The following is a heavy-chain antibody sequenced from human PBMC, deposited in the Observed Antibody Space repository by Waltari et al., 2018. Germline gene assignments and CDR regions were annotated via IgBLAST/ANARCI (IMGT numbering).Heavy chain of an antibody. CDR3: ARSDVVGAPARNNYYFPMEV. CDR1: GDSICGSYY. D-gene: IGHD3-16*01. V-gene: IGHV4-61*09. J-gene: IGHJ6*03. Sequence: QLQLQQSGPGLVKPSQTLSLACSLSGDSICGSYYWNWVRQTAGEGLEWLGYIYSSGSTKSNPSLQSRATISIVNKTQFSLKLAAVTAADTAVYYCARSDVVGAPARNNYYFPMEVWGQGTTVTVSS. CDR2: IYSSGST.